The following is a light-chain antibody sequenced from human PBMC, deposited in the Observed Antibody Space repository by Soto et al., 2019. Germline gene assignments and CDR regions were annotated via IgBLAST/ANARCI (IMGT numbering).Light chain of an antibody. CDR1: QGITRW. J-gene: IGKJ1*01. Sequence: IEMTRSPSSVSAAVGDRFTVACVASQGITRWLAWYQQKPGKAPKLLIYAASSLQSGVPSRFSGSGSGTHFALTISNLQPQDFATYYCQQGYTTLWTFGQGTKV. V-gene: IGKV1-12*01. CDR3: QQGYTTLWT. CDR2: AAS.